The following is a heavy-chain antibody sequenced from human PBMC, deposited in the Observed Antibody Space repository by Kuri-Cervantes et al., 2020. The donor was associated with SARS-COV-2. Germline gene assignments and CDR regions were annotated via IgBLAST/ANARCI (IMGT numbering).Heavy chain of an antibody. CDR3: AKDRAGVHDF. CDR2: ISSDGKNK. D-gene: IGHD2-21*01. V-gene: IGHV3-30*18. J-gene: IGHJ4*02. Sequence: GGSLRLPCAASGFTFGSYAMTWVRQAPGKGLEWVTFISSDGKNKKCMASGKGRFTISRDNSQNTLHLQMKSLRDEDTAIYYCAKDRAGVHDFWGQGTLVTVSS. CDR1: GFTFGSYA.